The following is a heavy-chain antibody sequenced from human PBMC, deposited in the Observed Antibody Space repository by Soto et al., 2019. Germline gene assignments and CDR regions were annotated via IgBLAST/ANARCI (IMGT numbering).Heavy chain of an antibody. Sequence: GGSLRLSCAASGFTFSSYEMNWVRQAPGKGLEWVSYISSSGSTIYYADSVKGRFTISRDNAKNSLYLQMNSLRAEDTAVYYCARDGGATMVTQPLDYWGQGTLVTVSS. CDR3: ARDGGATMVTQPLDY. CDR2: ISSSGSTI. V-gene: IGHV3-48*03. D-gene: IGHD5-18*01. CDR1: GFTFSSYE. J-gene: IGHJ4*02.